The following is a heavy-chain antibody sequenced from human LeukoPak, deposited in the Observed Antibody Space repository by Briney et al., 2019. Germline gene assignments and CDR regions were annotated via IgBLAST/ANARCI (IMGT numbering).Heavy chain of an antibody. J-gene: IGHJ4*02. CDR1: GYSFTNYW. Sequence: GESLKISCKGSGYSFTNYWIGWVRQMPGKGLEWMGIIYPGDSDTRYSPSFQGQVTISADKSISTAYLQWSSLKASDTAMYYCARTGYSSGWYPGYFDYWGQGTQVTVSS. V-gene: IGHV5-51*01. CDR3: ARTGYSSGWYPGYFDY. D-gene: IGHD6-19*01. CDR2: IYPGDSDT.